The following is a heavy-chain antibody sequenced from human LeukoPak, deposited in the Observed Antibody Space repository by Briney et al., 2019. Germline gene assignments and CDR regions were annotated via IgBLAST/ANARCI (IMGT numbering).Heavy chain of an antibody. Sequence: GRSLRLSCAASGFSFSSYGMHWVRQAPGKGLEWVAVIRFDGDNKHYGEAVKGRFTISRNNAENKLFLQMDNLRADDTAVYFCAMSVDGSGSYMDLWGQGTTVTVSS. D-gene: IGHD3-10*01. CDR3: AMSVDGSGSYMDL. J-gene: IGHJ6*03. CDR2: IRFDGDNK. V-gene: IGHV3-33*03. CDR1: GFSFSSYG.